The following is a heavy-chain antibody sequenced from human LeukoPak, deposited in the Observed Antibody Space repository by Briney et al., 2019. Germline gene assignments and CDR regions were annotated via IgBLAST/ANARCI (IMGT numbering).Heavy chain of an antibody. V-gene: IGHV3-23*01. CDR3: AKDATPQNSIWDYFDC. CDR2: IGIPGET. Sequence: GGSLRLSCAASGFTFNIHAMTWVRHAPGKGLERISTIGIPGETFYADSVKGRFTVSRDNSRSTLYLQMDSLRAEDAAVYYCAKDATPQNSIWDYFDCWGQGTLLTISS. CDR1: GFTFNIHA. J-gene: IGHJ4*02. D-gene: IGHD1-7*01.